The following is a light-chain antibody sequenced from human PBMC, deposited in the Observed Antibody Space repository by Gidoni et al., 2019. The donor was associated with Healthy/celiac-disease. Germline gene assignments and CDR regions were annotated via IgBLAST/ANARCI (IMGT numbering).Light chain of an antibody. J-gene: IGKJ4*01. V-gene: IGKV2-28*01. CDR3: MQALQLLRVT. CDR1: QSLLHSNGYNY. CDR2: LGS. Sequence: DIVMTQSPLSLPVTPGGPASISCRSSQSLLHSNGYNYLDWYLQKPGQSPQLLIYLGSNRASGVPDRFSGSGSGTDFTLKISRVEAEDVGVYYCMQALQLLRVTFGGGTKVEIK.